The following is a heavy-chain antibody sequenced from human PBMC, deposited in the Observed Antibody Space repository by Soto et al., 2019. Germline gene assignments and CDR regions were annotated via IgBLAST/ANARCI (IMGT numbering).Heavy chain of an antibody. J-gene: IGHJ6*02. Sequence: XATLTLICAVCGGCFSGYYWSWIRQPPGKGLEWIGEINHSGSTNYNPSLNSRVTISVDTSKNQFSLKLSSVTAADTAVYYCARDSSGNERFLEWFGGMDVWGQGTTVTVSS. CDR3: ARDSSGNERFLEWFGGMDV. CDR2: INHSGST. D-gene: IGHD3-3*01. V-gene: IGHV4-34*01. CDR1: GGCFSGYY.